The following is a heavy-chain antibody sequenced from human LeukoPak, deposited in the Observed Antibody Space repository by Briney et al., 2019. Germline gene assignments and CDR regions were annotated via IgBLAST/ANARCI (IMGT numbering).Heavy chain of an antibody. CDR3: ASSSGDWFDP. CDR2: IYYSGST. D-gene: IGHD2-15*01. J-gene: IGHJ5*02. Sequence: SETLSLTCTVSGGSLSSGDYYWGWLRQPPGTGLEWVGYIYYSGSTYYNPSLKSRVTISVDTSKNQFSLKLSSVTAADTAVYYCASSSGDWFDPWGQGTLVTGSS. V-gene: IGHV4-30-4*01. CDR1: GGSLSSGDYY.